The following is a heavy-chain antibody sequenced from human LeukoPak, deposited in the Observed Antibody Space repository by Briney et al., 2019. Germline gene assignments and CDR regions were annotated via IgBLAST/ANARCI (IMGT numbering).Heavy chain of an antibody. CDR1: GYSFTNYL. CDR3: ARQPARGEIDY. V-gene: IGHV5-51*01. J-gene: IGHJ4*02. Sequence: GGSLKISLKGFGYSFTNYLVGRVRQMPGKGLGWVGIIYPGYSDTRYSPSFQGQVTISADKSISTAYLQWRSLKASDTAMYYCARQPARGEIDYWGQGTLVTVSS. CDR2: IYPGYSDT.